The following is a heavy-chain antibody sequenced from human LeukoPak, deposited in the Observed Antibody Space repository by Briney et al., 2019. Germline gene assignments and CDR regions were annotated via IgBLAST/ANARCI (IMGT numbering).Heavy chain of an antibody. CDR3: ARQRYSDY. CDR1: GFTFSRYW. D-gene: IGHD1-1*01. CDR2: IKEDGSEN. V-gene: IGHV3-7*01. J-gene: IGHJ4*02. Sequence: GGSLRLSCAASGFTFSRYWMTWVRQAPGKGLEWVANIKEDGSENSYVETVKGRFTISRDNAKNSLYLQLNSLRAEDTAVYFCARQRYSDYWGQGTLVTVSS.